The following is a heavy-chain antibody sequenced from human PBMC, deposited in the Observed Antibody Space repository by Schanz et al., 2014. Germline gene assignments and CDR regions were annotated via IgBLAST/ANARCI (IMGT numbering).Heavy chain of an antibody. CDR2: ISRDGTTS. CDR3: ARENLNWEAFDI. D-gene: IGHD7-27*01. Sequence: QVQVVESGGGVVQPGGSLRLSCAASGFIFNDYYMNWIRQAPGKGLEWLSYISRDGTTSYYADSVKGRFTISRDNAKNSLYLEMTSLRGEDTAVYYCARENLNWEAFDIWGQGTVVTVSS. V-gene: IGHV3-11*01. J-gene: IGHJ3*02. CDR1: GFIFNDYY.